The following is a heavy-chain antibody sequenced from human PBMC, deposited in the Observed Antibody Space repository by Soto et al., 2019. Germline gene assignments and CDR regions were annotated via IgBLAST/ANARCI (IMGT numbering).Heavy chain of an antibody. D-gene: IGHD3-9*01. CDR1: GFTFSSYG. Sequence: GGSLRLSCAGSGFTFSSYGMSWVRQAPGKGLEWVSTISSSGGNTFYADSVKGRFTISRDNSKNTLYLQMNSLRAEDTAVYYCAKHKGVRYFDWLSPGYFDYWGQGTLVTVSS. V-gene: IGHV3-23*01. J-gene: IGHJ4*02. CDR3: AKHKGVRYFDWLSPGYFDY. CDR2: ISSSGGNT.